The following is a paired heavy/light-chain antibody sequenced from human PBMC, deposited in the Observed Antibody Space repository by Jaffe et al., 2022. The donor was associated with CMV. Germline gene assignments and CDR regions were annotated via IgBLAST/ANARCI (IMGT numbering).Heavy chain of an antibody. D-gene: IGHD3-16*01. V-gene: IGHV3-33*01. J-gene: IGHJ5*02. CDR3: ARDIKVWGLTNWFDP. CDR2: IWYDGSNK. Sequence: QVQLVESGGGVVQPGRSLRLSCAASGFTFSNYGMHWVRQAPGKGLEWVAVIWYDGSNKYYADSVKGRFTISRDNSKNTLYLQMNSLRAEDTAVYYCARDIKVWGLTNWFDPWGQGTLVTVSS. CDR1: GFTFSNYG.
Light chain of an antibody. J-gene: IGKJ2*01. CDR2: AAS. V-gene: IGKV1-39*01. CDR3: QQSYSTPL. CDR1: QSISSC. Sequence: DIQMTQSPSSLSASVGDRITITCRASQSISSCLNWYQQKPGKAPKLLIYAASSLQSGVPSRFSGSGSGTDFTLTISSLQPEDFATYYCQQSYSTPLFGQGTKLEIK.